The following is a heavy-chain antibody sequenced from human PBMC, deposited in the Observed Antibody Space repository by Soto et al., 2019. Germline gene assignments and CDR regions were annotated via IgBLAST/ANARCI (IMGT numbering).Heavy chain of an antibody. CDR2: ISAYNGNT. CDR3: AIYSYDTAMVAFDF. Sequence: ASVKVSCKASGYSFTSYGISWVRQAPGQGLEWMGWISAYNGNTNYAQKLQGRVTMTTDTSTSTAYMELRSLRSDDTAVYYCAIYSYDTAMVAFDFRAQRTPVPVSS. J-gene: IGHJ1*01. CDR1: GYSFTSYG. D-gene: IGHD5-18*01. V-gene: IGHV1-18*01.